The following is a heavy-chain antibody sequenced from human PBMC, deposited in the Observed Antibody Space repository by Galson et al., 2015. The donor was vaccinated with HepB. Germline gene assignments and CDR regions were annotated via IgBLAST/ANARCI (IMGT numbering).Heavy chain of an antibody. Sequence: SCKASGYSFTSYYMHWVRQAPGQGLEWLGIINPNGGTSSHAQRFQGRVTMTRDTSTSTVYMELSSLRSEDTAVYYCASGVYSYGYFEFWGQGTLVTVPS. D-gene: IGHD5-18*01. CDR1: GYSFTSYY. J-gene: IGHJ4*02. CDR2: INPNGGTS. CDR3: ASGVYSYGYFEF. V-gene: IGHV1-46*01.